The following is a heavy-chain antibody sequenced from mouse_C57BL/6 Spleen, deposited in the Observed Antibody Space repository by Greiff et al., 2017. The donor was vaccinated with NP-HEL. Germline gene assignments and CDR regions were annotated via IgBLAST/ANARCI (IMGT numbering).Heavy chain of an antibody. CDR1: GYTFTSYW. CDR2: IYPGSGST. CDR3: ANYYYGSPYFDY. J-gene: IGHJ2*01. D-gene: IGHD1-1*01. Sequence: QVQLKQPGAELVKPGASVKMSCKASGYTFTSYWITWVNQRPGQGLEWIGDIYPGSGSTNYNEKFKSKATLTVDTSSSTAYMQLSSLTSEDSAVYYCANYYYGSPYFDYWGQGTTLTVSS. V-gene: IGHV1-55*01.